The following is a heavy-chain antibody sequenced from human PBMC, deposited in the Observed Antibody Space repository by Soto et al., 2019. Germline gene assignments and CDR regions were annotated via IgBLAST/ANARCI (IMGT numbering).Heavy chain of an antibody. CDR3: AKDAVISDYGDYSVNWFDP. CDR2: ISGSGGST. J-gene: IGHJ5*02. V-gene: IGHV3-23*01. CDR1: GFTFSSYA. Sequence: EVQLLESGGGLVQPGGSLRLSCAASGFTFSSYAMSWVRQAPGKGLEWVSAISGSGGSTYYADSVKGRFTISRDNSKNTLYLQMNSLRAEDTAVYYWAKDAVISDYGDYSVNWFDPWGQGTLVTVSS. D-gene: IGHD4-17*01.